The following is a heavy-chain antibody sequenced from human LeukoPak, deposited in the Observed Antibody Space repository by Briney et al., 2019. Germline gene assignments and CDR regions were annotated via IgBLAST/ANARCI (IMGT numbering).Heavy chain of an antibody. CDR1: GYTFTRYY. CDR3: ARDIHEEGWELLDY. J-gene: IGHJ4*02. Sequence: GASVKVSCKASGYTFTRYYMHWVRQAAGQGLEWMGIINPSGGGTSYAQKVQGRVTMTRDTSTSTVYMELSSLRSEDTAVYYCARDIHEEGWELLDYWGQGTLVTVSS. V-gene: IGHV1-46*01. CDR2: INPSGGGT. D-gene: IGHD1-26*01.